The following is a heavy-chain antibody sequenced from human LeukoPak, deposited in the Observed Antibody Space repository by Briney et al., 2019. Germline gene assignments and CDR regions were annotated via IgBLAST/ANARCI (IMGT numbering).Heavy chain of an antibody. D-gene: IGHD1-14*01. V-gene: IGHV3-21*01. CDR1: GFTFSSYS. CDR2: ISSSSSYI. J-gene: IGHJ4*02. Sequence: PGGSLRLSCEASGFTFSSYSMNWVRQAPGKGLEWVSSISSSSSYIYYADSVKGRFTISRDNAKNSLYLQMNSLRAEDTAVYYCARVPVYGKTAYYFDYWGQGTLVTVSS. CDR3: ARVPVYGKTAYYFDY.